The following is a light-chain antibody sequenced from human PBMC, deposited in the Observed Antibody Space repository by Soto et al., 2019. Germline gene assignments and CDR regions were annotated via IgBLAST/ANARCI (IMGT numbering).Light chain of an antibody. J-gene: IGKJ4*01. CDR1: QSISSL. V-gene: IGKV1-12*01. Sequence: DIQMTQSPSSVSASVGDRVTITCRASQSISSLFAWYQQKPGKAPNLLIHTASSLQSGVPSRFSGNGSGTDFTLTISSLQPEDFATYYCQQANSFPLTFGGGTKVEIK. CDR2: TAS. CDR3: QQANSFPLT.